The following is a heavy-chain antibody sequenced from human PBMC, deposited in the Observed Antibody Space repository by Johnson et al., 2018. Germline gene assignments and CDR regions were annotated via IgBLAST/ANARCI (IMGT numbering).Heavy chain of an antibody. V-gene: IGHV3-30*18. CDR2: ISSDGSNN. J-gene: IGHJ1*01. Sequence: QVQLVQSGGGVVQPGRSLRLSCAASGFTFSSYGIHWVRQAPGKGLEWVAVISSDGSNNYSAAPGNGRFTISRANSKNKLYLQMTRLRAEDTAMDYCAKELGVEVVETAGYFRHWGQGTLVTVSS. D-gene: IGHD2-15*01. CDR3: AKELGVEVVETAGYFRH. CDR1: GFTFSSYG.